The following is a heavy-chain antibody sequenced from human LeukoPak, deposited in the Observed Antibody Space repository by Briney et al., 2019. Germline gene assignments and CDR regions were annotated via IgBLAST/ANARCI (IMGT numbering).Heavy chain of an antibody. CDR3: ARAVWGENVVAVAATLVYYYYYMDV. D-gene: IGHD2-15*01. Sequence: GGSLRLSCAASGFTFSSYGMSWVRQAPGKGLEWVSAISSSGSTIYYADSVKGRFTISRDNAKNSLYLQMNSLRAEDTAVYYCARAVWGENVVAVAATLVYYYYYMDVWGKGTTVTVSS. CDR1: GFTFSSYG. V-gene: IGHV3-21*04. J-gene: IGHJ6*03. CDR2: ISSSGSTI.